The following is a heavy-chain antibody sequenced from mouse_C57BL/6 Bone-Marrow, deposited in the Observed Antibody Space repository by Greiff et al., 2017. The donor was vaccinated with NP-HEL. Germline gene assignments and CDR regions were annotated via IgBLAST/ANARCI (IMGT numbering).Heavy chain of an antibody. Sequence: EVKLMESGGDLVKPGGSLKLSCAASGFTFSSYGMSWVRQPPDKRLEWVATISSGGSYTNYPDSVKGRSAISRNNAENTLYLQLSSLKSEDTAMYYCARRRLLSYYFDYWGQGTTLTVSS. CDR3: ARRRLLSYYFDY. D-gene: IGHD2-3*01. V-gene: IGHV5-6*02. CDR2: ISSGGSYT. CDR1: GFTFSSYG. J-gene: IGHJ2*01.